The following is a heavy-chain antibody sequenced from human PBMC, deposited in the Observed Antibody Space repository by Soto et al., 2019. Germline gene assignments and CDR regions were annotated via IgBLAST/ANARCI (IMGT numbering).Heavy chain of an antibody. Sequence: ASVKVSCKASGYTFTSYGISWVRQAPGQGLEWMGWISAYNGNTNYAQKLQGRVTMTTDTSTSTAYMVLRSLRSGDTAVYYCARDMEDSTAFDYWGQGTLVTVSS. V-gene: IGHV1-18*01. J-gene: IGHJ4*02. D-gene: IGHD4-4*01. CDR3: ARDMEDSTAFDY. CDR1: GYTFTSYG. CDR2: ISAYNGNT.